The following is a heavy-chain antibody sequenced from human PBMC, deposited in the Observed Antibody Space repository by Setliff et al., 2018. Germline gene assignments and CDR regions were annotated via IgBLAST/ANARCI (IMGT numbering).Heavy chain of an antibody. V-gene: IGHV3-30*02. CDR2: IRYNGDYDGDKK. CDR3: ARDFGGTVVPSPMDH. CDR1: GFTFAMYG. Sequence: GGSLRLSCAASGFTFAMYGMHWVRQAPGKGLEWVTFIRYNGDYDGDKKYYADSVKGRFTISKDNARNSLYLQMNSLRVDDTAFYYCARDFGGTVVPSPMDHWGQGTLVTVSS. D-gene: IGHD3-16*01. J-gene: IGHJ4*02.